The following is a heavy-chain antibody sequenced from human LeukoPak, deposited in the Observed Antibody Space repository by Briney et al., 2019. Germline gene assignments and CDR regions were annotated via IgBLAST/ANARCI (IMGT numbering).Heavy chain of an antibody. CDR3: AKDFFGSGSSLYNYFDY. J-gene: IGHJ4*02. CDR2: ISASGGST. Sequence: PGGSLRLYCAASGFTFSSYAMSSVRHPPGKGLHRVSTISASGGSTYYADSVKGRFTISRDNSKNTLYLQLNSLRAEDTAVYYCAKDFFGSGSSLYNYFDYWGQGTLVTVSS. D-gene: IGHD6-13*01. CDR1: GFTFSSYA. V-gene: IGHV3-23*01.